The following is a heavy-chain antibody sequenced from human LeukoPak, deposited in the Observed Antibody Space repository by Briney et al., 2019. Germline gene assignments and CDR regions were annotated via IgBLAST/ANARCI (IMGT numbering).Heavy chain of an antibody. V-gene: IGHV3-74*01. D-gene: IGHD3-10*01. J-gene: IGHJ6*03. CDR3: ARVARGDYYYYYMDV. CDR2: INNDGSST. CDR1: GFIFSTYW. Sequence: GGSLRLSCAASGFIFSTYWMHWVRQAPGKGLVWVSRINNDGSSTSYADSVQGRFTISRDNAKNTLYLQMNSLRAEDTALYYCARVARGDYYYYYMDVWGKGTTVTVSS.